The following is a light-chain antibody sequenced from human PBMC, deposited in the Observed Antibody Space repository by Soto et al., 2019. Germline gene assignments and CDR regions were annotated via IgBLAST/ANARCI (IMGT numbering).Light chain of an antibody. Sequence: SYELTQPPSVSVSPGQTASIACSGDKLGNKYSSWYQQKPGQSPVLVIYQDIKRPSGIPERFSGSNSGNTATLTISGTQAMDEADYYCQAWDSSTVVFGGGTQLTVL. CDR2: QDI. J-gene: IGLJ2*01. CDR1: KLGNKY. V-gene: IGLV3-1*01. CDR3: QAWDSSTVV.